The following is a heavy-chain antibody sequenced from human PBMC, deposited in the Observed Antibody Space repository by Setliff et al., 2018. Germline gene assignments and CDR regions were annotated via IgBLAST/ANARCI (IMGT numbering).Heavy chain of an antibody. J-gene: IGHJ4*02. Sequence: GSLRPSCAASGFTFSFHWMSWVRQAPDKGLEGVASINQDGGGESYVDSGKGRFTISRDNAKNSLYLQMNSLRDEDTAVYYCAKGGTHESDYWGQGTLVTVSS. CDR3: AKGGTHESDY. V-gene: IGHV3-7*03. D-gene: IGHD3-16*01. CDR1: GFTFSFHW. CDR2: INQDGGGE.